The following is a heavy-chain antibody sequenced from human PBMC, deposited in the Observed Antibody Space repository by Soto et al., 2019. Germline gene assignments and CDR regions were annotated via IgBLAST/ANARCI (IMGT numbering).Heavy chain of an antibody. CDR1: GITFSSHV. CDR3: ATRPTHSSRSSPIDY. J-gene: IGHJ4*02. V-gene: IGHV3-23*01. D-gene: IGHD3-10*01. CDR2: IGASGGST. Sequence: WGSLRLSCEASGITFSSHVMSWVRQAPGNGLEWVSSIGASGGSTDYADSVKGRFTISRDNSRNTVYLQVSSLRAEDAAVYFCATRPTHSSRSSPIDYWGQGTLVTVS.